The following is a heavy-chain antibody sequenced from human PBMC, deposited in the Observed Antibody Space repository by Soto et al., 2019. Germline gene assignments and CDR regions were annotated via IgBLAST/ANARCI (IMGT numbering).Heavy chain of an antibody. CDR2: ISYDGSNK. V-gene: IGHV3-30*14. J-gene: IGHJ6*02. D-gene: IGHD2-2*01. CDR1: GFTFSSYA. CDR3: ARDLGYCSSTSCVYYYYGMDV. Sequence: PGGSLRLSCAASGFTFSSYAMHWVRQAPGKGLEWVAVISYDGSNKYYAESVKGRFTISRDNSKNTLYLQMNSLRAEDTAVYYCARDLGYCSSTSCVYYYYGMDVWGQGTTVTVSS.